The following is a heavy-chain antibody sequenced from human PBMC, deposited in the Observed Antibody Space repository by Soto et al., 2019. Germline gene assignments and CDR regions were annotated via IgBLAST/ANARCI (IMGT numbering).Heavy chain of an antibody. D-gene: IGHD5-12*01. CDR2: IYYSGST. CDR3: AASPLILSRGYAQYFDY. V-gene: IGHV4-39*01. J-gene: IGHJ4*02. Sequence: SETLSLTCTVSGGSISSSSYYWGWIRQPPGKGLEWIGSIYYSGSTYYNPSLKSRVTISLDTSKNQFSLKLSSVTAADTAVYYCAASPLILSRGYAQYFDYWGQGTLVTVSS. CDR1: GGSISSSSYY.